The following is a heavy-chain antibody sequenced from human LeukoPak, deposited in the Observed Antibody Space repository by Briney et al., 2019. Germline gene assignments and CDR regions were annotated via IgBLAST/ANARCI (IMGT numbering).Heavy chain of an antibody. CDR2: ISSSSSTI. V-gene: IGHV3-48*01. J-gene: IGHJ4*02. D-gene: IGHD1-26*01. Sequence: PGGSLRLSCAASGFTLSTYSMNWVRQAPGKGLEWVSYISSSSSTIYYADSVKGRFTISRDNAKNSLYLQMNSLRAEDTALYYCARGVVGPNGPGPFDYWGQGTLVTVSS. CDR3: ARGVVGPNGPGPFDY. CDR1: GFTLSTYS.